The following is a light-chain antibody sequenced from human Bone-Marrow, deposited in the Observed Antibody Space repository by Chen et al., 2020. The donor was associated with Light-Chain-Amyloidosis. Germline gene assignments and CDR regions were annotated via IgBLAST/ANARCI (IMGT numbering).Light chain of an antibody. Sequence: QSALTQPTSAPATPGQRVTSSCSGSSSNIGSNYVYWYQQLPGTAPKLLIYRNNQRPSGVPDRFSGSKSGTSASLAISGLRSEDEADYYCAAWDDSLNGPVFGGGTKLTVL. CDR2: RNN. CDR3: AAWDDSLNGPV. CDR1: SSNIGSNY. V-gene: IGLV1-47*01. J-gene: IGLJ3*02.